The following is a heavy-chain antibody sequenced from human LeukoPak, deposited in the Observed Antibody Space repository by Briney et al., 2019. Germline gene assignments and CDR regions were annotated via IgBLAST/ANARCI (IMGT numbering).Heavy chain of an antibody. CDR2: INPNSGGT. J-gene: IGHJ6*02. D-gene: IGHD3-10*01. V-gene: IGHV1-2*02. Sequence: GASVKVSCKASGYTFIGYYMHWVRQAPGQGLEWMGWINPNSGGTDYEQKFQGRVTMTRDTSISTAYMELSRLRSDDTAVYYCVRDRYYGSGSFYQMDVWGQGTTVPVSS. CDR1: GYTFIGYY. CDR3: VRDRYYGSGSFYQMDV.